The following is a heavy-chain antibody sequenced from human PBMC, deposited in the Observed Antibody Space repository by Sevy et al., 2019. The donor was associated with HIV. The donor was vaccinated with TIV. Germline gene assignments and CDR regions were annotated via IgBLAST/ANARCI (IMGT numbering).Heavy chain of an antibody. V-gene: IGHV3-23*01. CDR2: FSSSGLSTFIGSAGTT. CDR1: GFTFSNYA. CDR3: AKGRQLASGSFGTYFDS. D-gene: IGHD3-10*01. Sequence: GGSLRLSCAASGFTFSNYAMSWVRQAPGKGLEWVSTFSSSGLSTFIGSAGTTYYTDSVKGRFTISRDNSKNTLYLQMNSLRAGDKAIYYCAKGRQLASGSFGTYFDSWGQGTLVTVSS. J-gene: IGHJ4*02.